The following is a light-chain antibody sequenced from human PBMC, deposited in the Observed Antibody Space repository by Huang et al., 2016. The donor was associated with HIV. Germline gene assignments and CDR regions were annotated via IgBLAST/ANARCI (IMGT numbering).Light chain of an antibody. V-gene: IGKV2-28*01. CDR1: ESLLHSNGYND. J-gene: IGKJ5*01. Sequence: DIVMTQSPRSLSVTPGEPASISCRSDESLLHSNGYNDLEWYVQKPGQSPQLLIYSASNRASGVPDRVSGRGSGTDFTLKISRVEADDVGIYYCMQGLQTRITFGQGTRLEIK. CDR2: SAS. CDR3: MQGLQTRIT.